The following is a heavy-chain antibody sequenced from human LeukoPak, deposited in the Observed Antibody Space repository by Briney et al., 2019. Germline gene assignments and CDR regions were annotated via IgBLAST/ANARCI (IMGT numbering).Heavy chain of an antibody. J-gene: IGHJ4*02. V-gene: IGHV1-69*05. CDR1: GGTFSSYA. CDR2: IIPIFGTA. CDR3: ARDRSDGYNWGGWYYFDY. D-gene: IGHD5-24*01. Sequence: ASVKVSCKASGGTFSSYAISWVRQAPGQGLEWMGGIIPIFGTANYAQKFQGRVTITTDESTSTAYMELSSLRSEDTAVYYCARDRSDGYNWGGWYYFDYWGQGTLVTVPS.